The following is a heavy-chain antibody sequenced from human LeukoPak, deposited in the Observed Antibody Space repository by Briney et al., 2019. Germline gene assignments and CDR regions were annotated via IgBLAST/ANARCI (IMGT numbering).Heavy chain of an antibody. V-gene: IGHV3-48*03. CDR3: ASLAGYGEYFDY. CDR1: GFTFSSYE. Sequence: PGGSLRLSCAASGFTFSSYEMNWVRQAPGKGLEWVSYISSSGSTIYYADSVKGRFTISRDNAKNSLYLQMNSLRAEDTAVYCCASLAGYGEYFDYWGQGTLVTVSS. D-gene: IGHD4/OR15-4a*01. CDR2: ISSSGSTI. J-gene: IGHJ4*02.